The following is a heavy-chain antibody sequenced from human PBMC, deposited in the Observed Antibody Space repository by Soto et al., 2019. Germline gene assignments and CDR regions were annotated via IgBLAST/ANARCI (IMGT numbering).Heavy chain of an antibody. V-gene: IGHV4-39*01. CDR3: ARDYYYDSSRYYRNGAFDI. D-gene: IGHD3-22*01. CDR2: IYYSGST. Sequence: QLQLQESGPGLVKPSETLSLTCTVSGGSISSSSYYWGWIRQPPGKGLEWIGSIYYSGSTYYNPSLKSRVTISVDTSKNQFSLKLSSVTAADTAVYYCARDYYYDSSRYYRNGAFDIWGQGTMVTVSS. J-gene: IGHJ3*02. CDR1: GGSISSSSYY.